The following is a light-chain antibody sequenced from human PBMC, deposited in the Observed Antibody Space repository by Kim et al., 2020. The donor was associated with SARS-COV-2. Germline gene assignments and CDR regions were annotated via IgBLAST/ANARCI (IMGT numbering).Light chain of an antibody. CDR3: AAWDDSLSSWV. CDR2: SNN. Sequence: QAVLTQPPSASGTPGQRVTISCSGSSSNIGGNYVYWYQQLPGTAPKLLINSNNQRPSGVPDRFSGSKSGTSASLAISGLRSEDEADYYCAAWDDSLSSWVFGGGTQLTVL. V-gene: IGLV1-47*02. J-gene: IGLJ3*02. CDR1: SSNIGGNY.